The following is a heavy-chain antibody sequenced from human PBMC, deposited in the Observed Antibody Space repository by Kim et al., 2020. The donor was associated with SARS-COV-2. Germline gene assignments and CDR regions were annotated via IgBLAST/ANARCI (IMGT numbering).Heavy chain of an antibody. CDR1: GGTFSSYA. D-gene: IGHD2-15*01. Sequence: SVKVSCKASGGTFSSYAISWVRQAPGQGLEWMGGIIPIFGTANYAQKFQGRVTITADESTSTAYMELSSLRSEDTAVYYCARELGDLDCSGGSCYPTLDYWGQGTLVTVSS. CDR2: IIPIFGTA. J-gene: IGHJ4*02. CDR3: ARELGDLDCSGGSCYPTLDY. V-gene: IGHV1-69*13.